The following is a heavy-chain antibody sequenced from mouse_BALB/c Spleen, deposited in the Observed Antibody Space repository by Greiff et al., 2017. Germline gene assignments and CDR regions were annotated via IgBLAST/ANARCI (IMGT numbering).Heavy chain of an antibody. D-gene: IGHD2-4*01. CDR2: ISSGGSYT. CDR1: GFTFSSYT. J-gene: IGHJ2*01. CDR3: TRESTMILDY. V-gene: IGHV5-6-4*01. Sequence: EVKLVESGGGLVKPGGSLKLSCAASGFTFSSYTMSWVRQTPEKRLEWVATISSGGSYTYYPDSVKGRFTISRDNAKNTLYLQMSSLKSEDTAMYYCTRESTMILDYWGQGTTLTVSS.